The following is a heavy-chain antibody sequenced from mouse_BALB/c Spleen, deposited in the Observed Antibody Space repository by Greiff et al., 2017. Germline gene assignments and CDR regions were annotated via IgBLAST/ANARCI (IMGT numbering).Heavy chain of an antibody. Sequence: EVKVVESGGGLVQPGGSRKLSCAASGFTFSSFGMHWVRQAPEKGLEWVAYISSGSSTIYYADTVKGRFTISRDNPKNTLFLQMTSLRSEDTAMYYCARDGYGYVYWYFDVWGAGTTVTVSS. CDR1: GFTFSSFG. V-gene: IGHV5-17*02. D-gene: IGHD1-2*01. CDR3: ARDGYGYVYWYFDV. CDR2: ISSGSSTI. J-gene: IGHJ1*01.